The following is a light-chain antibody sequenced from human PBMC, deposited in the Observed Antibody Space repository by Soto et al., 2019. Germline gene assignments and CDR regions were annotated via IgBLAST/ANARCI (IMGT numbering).Light chain of an antibody. V-gene: IGKV3-20*01. CDR3: QQYGGVPYT. J-gene: IGKJ2*01. CDR2: GAS. CDR1: ESISRDY. Sequence: EIVLTQSPGTLSLSPGQRATLSCRASESISRDYLAWYQQRLGQAPRLLIYGASSGATGIPDRFSGSGSGTDFTLTISRLEPEDFAIYSCQQYGGVPYTFGQGTKLEIK.